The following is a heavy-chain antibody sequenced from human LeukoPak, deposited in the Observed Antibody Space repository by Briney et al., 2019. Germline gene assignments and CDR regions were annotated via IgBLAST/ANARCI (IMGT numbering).Heavy chain of an antibody. CDR1: GFTVSSNY. D-gene: IGHD5-24*01. CDR3: ARDLAGYNSFDY. J-gene: IGHJ4*02. V-gene: IGHV3-66*01. CDR2: IYSGGST. Sequence: GGSLRLSCAASGFTVSSNYMSWVRQAPGKGLEWVSVIYSGGSTYYADSVKGRFTISRDNSKNTLYLQMDSLRAEDTAVCYCARDLAGYNSFDYWGQGTLVTVSS.